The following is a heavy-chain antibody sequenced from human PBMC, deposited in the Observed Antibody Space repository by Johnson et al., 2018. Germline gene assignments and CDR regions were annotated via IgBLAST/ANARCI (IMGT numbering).Heavy chain of an antibody. CDR3: ARDLWKGAPYYKYYGMDV. Sequence: EVQLVESGGGLVQXGGSXKLXCAASGFTFSGSAMHWVRQASGKGLEWVGLIRGKAHNYATAYAASVKGRFTISRDDSKNTAYLQMNSLRAEDTAVYYCARDLWKGAPYYKYYGMDVWGQGTTVTVSS. CDR1: GFTFSGSA. D-gene: IGHD1-1*01. CDR2: IRGKAHNYAT. J-gene: IGHJ6*02. V-gene: IGHV3-73*01.